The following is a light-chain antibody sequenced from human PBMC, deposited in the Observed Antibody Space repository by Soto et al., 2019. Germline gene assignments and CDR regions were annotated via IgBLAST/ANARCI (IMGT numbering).Light chain of an antibody. CDR1: QDISSY. CDR3: QQLNSYPRGT. J-gene: IGKJ3*01. Sequence: DIQLTQSPSFLSASVGDRVTITCRASQDISSYLAWYQQKPGKAPKLLIYAASTLQSGVPSRFSGSGSGTEFTLTISSLQPEDFATYYCQQLNSYPRGTFGPGTKVDIK. CDR2: AAS. V-gene: IGKV1-9*01.